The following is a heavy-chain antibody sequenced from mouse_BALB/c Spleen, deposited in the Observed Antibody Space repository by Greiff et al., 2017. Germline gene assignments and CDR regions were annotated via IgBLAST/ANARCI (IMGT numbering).Heavy chain of an antibody. CDR1: GFSLTSYG. D-gene: IGHD2-3*01. Sequence: VQLQESGPGLVQPSQSLSITCTVSGFSLTSYGVHWVRQSPGKGLEWLGVIWSGGNTDYNAAFISRLSISKDNSKSQVFFKMNSLQANDTAIYYCARRWLGAMDYWGQGTSVTVSS. CDR3: ARRWLGAMDY. V-gene: IGHV2-2*02. CDR2: IWSGGNT. J-gene: IGHJ4*01.